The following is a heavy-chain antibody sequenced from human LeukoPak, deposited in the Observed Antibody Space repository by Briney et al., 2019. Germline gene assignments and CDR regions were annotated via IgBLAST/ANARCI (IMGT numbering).Heavy chain of an antibody. V-gene: IGHV1-2*02. Sequence: ASVKVSCKASGYRLTGRYIHWVRQAPGQGIEWMGWINPNSRGTNYAQKFQGRVTMTSDTSISTAYMELTSLRFDDTALYYCAINILGATTYDYWGQGTLVTVSS. CDR2: INPNSRGT. CDR3: AINILGATTYDY. CDR1: GYRLTGRY. J-gene: IGHJ4*02. D-gene: IGHD1-26*01.